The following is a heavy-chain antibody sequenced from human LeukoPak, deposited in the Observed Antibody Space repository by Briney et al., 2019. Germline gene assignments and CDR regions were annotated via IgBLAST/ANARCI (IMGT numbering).Heavy chain of an antibody. CDR2: ISAYNGNT. Sequence: ASVKVSCKASGYTFTSYGISWVRQAPGQGLEWMGWISAYNGNTNYAQKLQGRVTMTTDTSTSTAYMELRSLRSDNTAVYYCAREGLVLMVYALFDYWGQGTLVTVSS. CDR1: GYTFTSYG. V-gene: IGHV1-18*01. D-gene: IGHD2-8*01. J-gene: IGHJ4*02. CDR3: AREGLVLMVYALFDY.